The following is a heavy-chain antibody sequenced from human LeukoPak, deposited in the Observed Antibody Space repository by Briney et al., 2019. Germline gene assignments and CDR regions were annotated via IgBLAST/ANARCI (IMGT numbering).Heavy chain of an antibody. D-gene: IGHD1-7*01. CDR3: ARVLELRRPS. Sequence: GGSLRLSCAASGFTFRNYAMNWVRQAPGKGLEWVSYISSSSSTIYYADSVKGRFTISRDNAKNSLYLQMNSLRAEDTAVYYCARVLELRRPSWGQGTLVTVSS. V-gene: IGHV3-48*01. CDR2: ISSSSSTI. CDR1: GFTFRNYA. J-gene: IGHJ4*02.